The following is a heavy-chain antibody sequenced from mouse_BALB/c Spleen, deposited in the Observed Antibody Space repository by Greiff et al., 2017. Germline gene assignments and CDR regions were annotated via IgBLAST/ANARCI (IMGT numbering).Heavy chain of an antibody. J-gene: IGHJ2*01. CDR3: ARRSLYYFDY. Sequence: EVQVVESGGGLVKPGGSLKLSCAASGFTFSSYAMSWVRQTPEKRLEWVASISSGGSTYYPDSVKGRFTISRDNARNILYLQMSSLRSEDTAMYYCARRSLYYFDYWGQGTTLTVSS. CDR2: ISSGGST. CDR1: GFTFSSYA. V-gene: IGHV5-6-5*01.